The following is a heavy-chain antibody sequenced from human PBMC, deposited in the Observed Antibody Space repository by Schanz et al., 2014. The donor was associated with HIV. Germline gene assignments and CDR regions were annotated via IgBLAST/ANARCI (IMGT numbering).Heavy chain of an antibody. CDR1: GFTFSSYW. J-gene: IGHJ4*02. V-gene: IGHV3-23*04. Sequence: VQLVESGGGVVQPGRSLRLSCAASGFTFSSYWMHWVRQAPGKGLEWVSGMRGSDDSTFYADSVKGRFTISRDNSKNTLYFQMNSLRVEDTAVYYCANEEVPNDYWGQGTLVTVSS. CDR3: ANEEVPNDY. CDR2: MRGSDDST.